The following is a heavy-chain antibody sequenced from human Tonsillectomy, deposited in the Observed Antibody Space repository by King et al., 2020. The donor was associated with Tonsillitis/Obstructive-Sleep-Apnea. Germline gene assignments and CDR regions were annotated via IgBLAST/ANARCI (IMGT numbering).Heavy chain of an antibody. CDR3: ARGVVPAAIGYYYMDV. J-gene: IGHJ6*03. CDR1: GFTFSDHY. Sequence: VQLVESGGGLVQPGGSLRLSCAASGFTFSDHYMDWVRQAPGKGREWVGRTRNKANSYTTEYAASVKGRLTISRDDSKNSLYLQMNSLKTEDTAVYYCARGVVPAAIGYYYMDVWGKGTTVTVSS. CDR2: TRNKANSYTT. V-gene: IGHV3-72*01. D-gene: IGHD2-2*01.